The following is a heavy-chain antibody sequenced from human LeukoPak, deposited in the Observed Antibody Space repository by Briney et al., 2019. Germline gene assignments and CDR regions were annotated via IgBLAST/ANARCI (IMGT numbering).Heavy chain of an antibody. CDR1: GFTFSSYW. Sequence: GGSLRLSCAASGFTFSSYWMSWVRQAPGKGLEWVSYISSSGSTIYYADSVKGRFTISRDNAKNSLYLQMNSLRAEDTAVYYCARDRPTWPIDYWGQGTLVTVSS. J-gene: IGHJ4*02. CDR2: ISSSGSTI. D-gene: IGHD5-12*01. CDR3: ARDRPTWPIDY. V-gene: IGHV3-48*04.